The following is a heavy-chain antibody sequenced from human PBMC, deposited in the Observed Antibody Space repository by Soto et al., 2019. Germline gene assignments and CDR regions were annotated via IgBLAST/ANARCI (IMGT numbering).Heavy chain of an antibody. CDR1: GGTFSSYA. Sequence: QVQLVQSGAEVKKPGSSVKVSCKASGGTFSSYAISWVRQAPGQGLEWMGGIIPIFGTANYAQKFQGRVTITADESTSTAYMELSRLRSEDTAVYYCARYCSGGSCYGYYYGMDVWGQGTTVTVSS. V-gene: IGHV1-69*12. J-gene: IGHJ6*02. D-gene: IGHD2-15*01. CDR2: IIPIFGTA. CDR3: ARYCSGGSCYGYYYGMDV.